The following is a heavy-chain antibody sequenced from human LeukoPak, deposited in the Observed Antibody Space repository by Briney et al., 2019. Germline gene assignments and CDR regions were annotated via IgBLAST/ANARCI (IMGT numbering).Heavy chain of an antibody. V-gene: IGHV3-23*01. Sequence: GGALRLSCAASGFTFSGHAMNWVRQAPGKGLEWGSAITSSGGRTYYADSVKGRFTISRDNSKNTLYLQANSLRAEDTAVYYCAKDFHASSGYYLDYWGQGTLVTVSS. CDR3: AKDFHASSGYYLDY. J-gene: IGHJ4*02. CDR1: GFTFSGHA. D-gene: IGHD3-22*01. CDR2: ITSSGGRT.